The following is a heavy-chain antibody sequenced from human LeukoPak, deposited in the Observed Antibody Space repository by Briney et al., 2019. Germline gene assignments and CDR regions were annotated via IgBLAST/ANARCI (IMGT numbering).Heavy chain of an antibody. D-gene: IGHD3-9*01. Sequence: PGGSLRLSCADSGFTFSSYNMNWVGQAPGKGLEWVSSISSSSNYIYYADSVKGRFTISRDNAKNSLYLLMNSLRAEDTAVYYCARDFLTILGAFDIWGQGTMVTVSS. CDR3: ARDFLTILGAFDI. CDR1: GFTFSSYN. J-gene: IGHJ3*02. V-gene: IGHV3-21*01. CDR2: ISSSSNYI.